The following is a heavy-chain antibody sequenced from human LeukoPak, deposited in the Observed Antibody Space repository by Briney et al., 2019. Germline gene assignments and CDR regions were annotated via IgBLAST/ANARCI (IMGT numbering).Heavy chain of an antibody. V-gene: IGHV3-30*04. CDR3: AREYYYDSSGPDAFDI. Sequence: PGRSLRLSCAASGFTFSSYAMHWVRQAPGKGLEWVAVISYDGSNKYYADSVKGRFTISRDNSKNTLYLQMNSLRAEDTAVYYCAREYYYDSSGPDAFDIWGQGTMVTVSS. CDR2: ISYDGSNK. CDR1: GFTFSSYA. D-gene: IGHD3-22*01. J-gene: IGHJ3*02.